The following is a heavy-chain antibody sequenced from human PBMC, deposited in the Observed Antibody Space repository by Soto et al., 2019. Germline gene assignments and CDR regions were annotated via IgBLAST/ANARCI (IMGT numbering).Heavy chain of an antibody. V-gene: IGHV3-30-3*01. CDR2: ISYDGSNK. CDR1: GFTISSYS. D-gene: IGHD2-15*01. Sequence: GPSLRLSCAASGFTISSYSMHWVRQAPGKGLEWVALISYDGSNKYYADSVKGRFTISRDNSKNTLYLHMNSLRAEDAAVYYCARALGLVVPIDVWGQGSTVTVSS. CDR3: ARALGLVVPIDV. J-gene: IGHJ6*02.